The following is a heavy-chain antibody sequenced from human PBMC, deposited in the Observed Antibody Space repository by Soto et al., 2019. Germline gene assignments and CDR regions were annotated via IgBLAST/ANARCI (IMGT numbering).Heavy chain of an antibody. CDR1: GGSNSTIDYY. D-gene: IGHD2-15*01. V-gene: IGHV4-30-4*01. CDR2: IYYSGST. CDR3: ARGQVAAAGYWDFDL. Sequence: QVHLQESGPGLVKPSQTLSLTCTVSGGSNSTIDYYWTWVRQSPGKGLEWIGYIYYSGSTYPDPSLKSRVAISVDTSKTQFSLNLTSVTAADTAVYLCARGQVAAAGYWDFDLWGRGSLVTVSS. J-gene: IGHJ2*01.